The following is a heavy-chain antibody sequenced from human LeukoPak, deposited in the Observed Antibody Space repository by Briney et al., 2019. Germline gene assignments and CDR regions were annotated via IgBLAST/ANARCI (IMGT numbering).Heavy chain of an antibody. J-gene: IGHJ5*02. Sequence: PSETLSLTCTVSGGSISSYYWSWIRQPSGKGLEWIGYIYYSGSTNYSPSLKSRVTISVDTSKNQFSLKLSSVTAADTAVYYCARAWSGSGWFDPWGQGTLVTVSS. V-gene: IGHV4-59*01. CDR3: ARAWSGSGWFDP. CDR1: GGSISSYY. CDR2: IYYSGST. D-gene: IGHD3-10*01.